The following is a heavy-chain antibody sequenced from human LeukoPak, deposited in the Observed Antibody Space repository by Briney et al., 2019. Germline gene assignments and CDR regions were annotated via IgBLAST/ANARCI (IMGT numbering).Heavy chain of an antibody. CDR2: IYTSGGT. D-gene: IGHD4-17*01. Sequence: PSETLSLTCTVSGGSISSGSYYWSWIRQPAGKGLEWIGRIYTSGGTNYNPFLKSRVTISVDTSKNQFSLKLSSVTAADTAVYYCARVPICGDYVSVLAFDIWGQGTMVTVSS. CDR3: ARVPICGDYVSVLAFDI. CDR1: GGSISSGSYY. V-gene: IGHV4-61*02. J-gene: IGHJ3*02.